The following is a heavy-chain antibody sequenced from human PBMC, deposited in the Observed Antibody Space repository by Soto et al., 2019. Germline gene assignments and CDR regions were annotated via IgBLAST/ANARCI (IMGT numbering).Heavy chain of an antibody. Sequence: QVQLVQSGAEVKKPGASVKVSCKASGYTFTSYGISWVRQAPGQGHEWMGWISAYNGNTNYAQKLQGRVTMTTDTSMSTAYMERRSVRSDDTAVYYCARVTAGVVVRADAVGNYYYYMDVWGKGTTVTVSS. CDR3: ARVTAGVVVRADAVGNYYYYMDV. J-gene: IGHJ6*03. CDR2: ISAYNGNT. V-gene: IGHV1-18*01. D-gene: IGHD2-2*01. CDR1: GYTFTSYG.